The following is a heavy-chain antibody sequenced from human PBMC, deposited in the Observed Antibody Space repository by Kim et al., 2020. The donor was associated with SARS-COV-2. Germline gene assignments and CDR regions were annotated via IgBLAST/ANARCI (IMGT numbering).Heavy chain of an antibody. CDR2: IKHDGSQK. D-gene: IGHD1-1*01. CDR3: ARDSSWNHLVAFFHFYY. V-gene: IGHV3-7*01. J-gene: IGHJ6*01. CDR1: GFRFNIYQ. Sequence: GGSLRLSCAASGFRFNIYQMAWVRQAPGKGLEWVAAIKHDGSQKDYLDSVRGRFTISRDNAENSLLLQMNNLRVEDTAVYYCARDSSWNHLVAFFHFYY.